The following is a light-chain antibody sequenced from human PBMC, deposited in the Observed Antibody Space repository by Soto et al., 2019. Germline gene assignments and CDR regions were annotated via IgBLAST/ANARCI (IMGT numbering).Light chain of an antibody. V-gene: IGLV1-40*01. CDR2: GNI. CDR1: SSNIGAGYD. J-gene: IGLJ2*01. Sequence: QSVLTQPPSVSGAPGQRVIISCTGSSSNIGAGYDVHWYQQFPGTAPKVLIHGNINRPSGVPDRFSASKSGTSASLGITGLQAEDDAYYSCQCYDSNLVVFGGGTKLTVL. CDR3: QCYDSNLVV.